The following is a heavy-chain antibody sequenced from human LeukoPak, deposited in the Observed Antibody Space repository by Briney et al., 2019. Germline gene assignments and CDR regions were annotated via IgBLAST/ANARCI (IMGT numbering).Heavy chain of an antibody. D-gene: IGHD3-9*01. Sequence: ASVKVSCKASGYTFTSYDINWVRQATGQGLEWMGWMNPNSGNTGYAQKFQGRVTMTRNTSISTAYMELSSLRSEDTAVYYCARGQFYYDILTGWRDGMDVWGQGTTVTVSS. J-gene: IGHJ6*02. CDR1: GYTFTSYD. V-gene: IGHV1-8*01. CDR3: ARGQFYYDILTGWRDGMDV. CDR2: MNPNSGNT.